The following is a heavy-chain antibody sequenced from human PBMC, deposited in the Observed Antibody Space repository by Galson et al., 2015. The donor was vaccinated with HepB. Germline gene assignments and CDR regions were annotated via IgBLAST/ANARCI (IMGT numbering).Heavy chain of an antibody. Sequence: SLRLSCAASGFTFSSYSMNWVRQAPGKGLEWVSYISSNSSTIYYADSVKGRFTISRDNAKNSLYLQMHNLRAEDTAVYYCARIAYSSSWPIYDDYWGQGTLVTVSS. CDR1: GFTFSSYS. D-gene: IGHD6-13*01. CDR2: ISSNSSTI. V-gene: IGHV3-48*04. J-gene: IGHJ4*02. CDR3: ARIAYSSSWPIYDDY.